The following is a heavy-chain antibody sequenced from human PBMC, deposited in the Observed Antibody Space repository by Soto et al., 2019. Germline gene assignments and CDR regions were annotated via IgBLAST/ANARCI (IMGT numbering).Heavy chain of an antibody. D-gene: IGHD3-10*01. CDR2: LTDSGMTT. V-gene: IGHV3-23*04. CDR1: GFMFGNYA. CDR3: AKYISMVLEDYFDV. Sequence: EVQLVESGGGLVRPAGALRLSCVASGFMFGNYAMGWVRQSPGKGLEWVSGLTDSGMTTYYADSVKGRFTISRDNSKNTLYLQMNNLRAEDTAKYYCAKYISMVLEDYFDVWGQGTLVTVSS. J-gene: IGHJ4*02.